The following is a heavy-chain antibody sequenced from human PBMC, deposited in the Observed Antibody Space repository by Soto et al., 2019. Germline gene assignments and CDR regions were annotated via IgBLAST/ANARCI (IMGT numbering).Heavy chain of an antibody. CDR1: GDIDSGKRAA. J-gene: IGHJ6*02. D-gene: IGHD1-1*01. CDR2: TYYRSKWYN. V-gene: IGHV6-1*01. Sequence: FQPLSLACSISGDIDSGKRAARHWISQSPSRDLEWLGRTYYRSKWYNDYAVSVKSRITINPDTSKNQFSLQLNSVTPEDTAVYYCAREQLDWEPPYYYYGMDVWGQGTTVTVSS. CDR3: AREQLDWEPPYYYYGMDV.